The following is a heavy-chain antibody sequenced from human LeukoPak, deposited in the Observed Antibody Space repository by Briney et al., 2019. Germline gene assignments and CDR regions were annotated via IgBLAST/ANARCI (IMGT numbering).Heavy chain of an antibody. CDR2: IYYSGST. J-gene: IGHJ2*01. D-gene: IGHD3-10*01. CDR1: GGSISSYY. Sequence: PSETLSLTCTVSGGSISSYYWSWIRQPAGKGLEWIGYIYYSGSTNYNPSLKSRVTISVDTSKNQFSLKLSSVTAADTAVYYCARGGRDTGPYWYFDLWGRGTLVTVSS. V-gene: IGHV4-59*01. CDR3: ARGGRDTGPYWYFDL.